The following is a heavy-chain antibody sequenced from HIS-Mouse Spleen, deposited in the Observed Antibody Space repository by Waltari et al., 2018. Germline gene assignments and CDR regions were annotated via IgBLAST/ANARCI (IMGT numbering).Heavy chain of an antibody. CDR2: ISYDGSNK. J-gene: IGHJ4*02. D-gene: IGHD5-12*01. CDR1: GFTFSSYA. V-gene: IGHV3-30*04. Sequence: QVQLVESGGGVVQPGRSLRLSCAASGFTFSSYAMHWVRHAPGKGLEWVAVISYDGSNKYYADSVKGRFTISRDNSKNTLYLQMNSLRAEDTAVYYCAREVEYSGYDYWGQGTLVTVSS. CDR3: AREVEYSGYDY.